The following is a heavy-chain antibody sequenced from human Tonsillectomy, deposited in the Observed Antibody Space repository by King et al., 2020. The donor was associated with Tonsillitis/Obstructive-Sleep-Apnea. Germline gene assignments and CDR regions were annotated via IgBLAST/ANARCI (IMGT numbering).Heavy chain of an antibody. CDR2: ISGSGGST. CDR1: GFTFSSYA. CDR3: AKDWGDIAARPRHFDY. D-gene: IGHD6-6*01. Sequence: VQLVESGGGLVQPGGSLRLSCAASGFTFSSYAMSWVRQAPGKGLEWVSAISGSGGSTYYADSVKGRFTISRDNSKNTLYLQMNSLRDEDTAVYYCAKDWGDIAARPRHFDYWGQGTLVTVSS. V-gene: IGHV3-23*04. J-gene: IGHJ4*02.